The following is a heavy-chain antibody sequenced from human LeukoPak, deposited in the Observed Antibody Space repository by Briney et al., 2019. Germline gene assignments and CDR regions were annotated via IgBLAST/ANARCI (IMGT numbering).Heavy chain of an antibody. V-gene: IGHV4-30-2*01. CDR1: GGPISSGGYS. CDR3: ARGGYGELPYYYYAMDV. D-gene: IGHD3-10*01. Sequence: SQTLSLTCAVSGGPISSGGYSWSWIRQPPGKGLEWIGYIYHSGSTYYNPSLRSRVTISLDRSKNQFSLKLSSVTAADTAVYYCARGGYGELPYYYYAMDVWGQGTTVTVSS. J-gene: IGHJ6*02. CDR2: IYHSGST.